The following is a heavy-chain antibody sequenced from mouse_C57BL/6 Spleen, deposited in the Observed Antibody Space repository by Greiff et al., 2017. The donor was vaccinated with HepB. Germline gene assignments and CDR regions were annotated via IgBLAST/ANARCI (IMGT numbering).Heavy chain of an antibody. Sequence: EVQVVESGPGLVKPSQSLSLTCSVTGYSITSGYYWNWIRQFPGNKLEWMGYISYDGSNNYNPSLKNRISITRDTSKNQFFLKLNSVTTEDTATYYCARSGGSSYVGFYWGQGTTLTVSS. V-gene: IGHV3-6*01. D-gene: IGHD1-1*01. CDR1: GYSITSGYY. CDR3: ARSGGSSYVGFY. CDR2: ISYDGSN. J-gene: IGHJ2*01.